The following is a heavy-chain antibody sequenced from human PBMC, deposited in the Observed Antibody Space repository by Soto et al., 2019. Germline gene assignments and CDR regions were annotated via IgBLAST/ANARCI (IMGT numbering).Heavy chain of an antibody. J-gene: IGHJ3*02. CDR2: INHSGST. D-gene: IGHD7-27*01. V-gene: IGHV4-34*01. CDR3: ATGQKNWGPRRGAFDI. CDR1: GGSFSGYY. Sequence: SETLSLTCAVYGGSFSGYYWSWIRQPPGKGLEWIGEINHSGSTNYNPSLKSRVTISVDTSKNQFSLKLSSVTAADTAVYYCATGQKNWGPRRGAFDIWGQGTMVTVSS.